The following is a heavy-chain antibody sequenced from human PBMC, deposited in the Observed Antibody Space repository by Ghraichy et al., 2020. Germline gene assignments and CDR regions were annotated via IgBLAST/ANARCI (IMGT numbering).Heavy chain of an antibody. CDR3: AANKGSGSYNHL. CDR2: THHSGRV. D-gene: IGHD3-10*01. J-gene: IGHJ5*02. Sequence: SETLSLTCAASGGSISNGYWWNWVRQPPGKGLEWIGETHHSGRVNYNPSVESRVTISVDKSKNQFSLKLNFVTAADTAVYYCAANKGSGSYNHLWGQGTLVTVSS. V-gene: IGHV4-4*02. CDR1: GGSISNGYW.